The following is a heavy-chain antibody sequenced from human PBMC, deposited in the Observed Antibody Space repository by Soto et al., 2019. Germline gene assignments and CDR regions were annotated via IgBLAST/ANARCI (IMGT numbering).Heavy chain of an antibody. Sequence: PSETLSLTCTVSGGSISSGGYYWSWIRQHPGKGLEWIGYIYYSGSTYYNPSLKSRVTISVDTSKNQFSLKLSSVTAADTAVYYCARGARGYSYGVMGWGQGTLVTVSS. CDR1: GGSISSGGYY. CDR3: ARGARGYSYGVMG. D-gene: IGHD5-18*01. J-gene: IGHJ4*02. CDR2: IYYSGST. V-gene: IGHV4-31*03.